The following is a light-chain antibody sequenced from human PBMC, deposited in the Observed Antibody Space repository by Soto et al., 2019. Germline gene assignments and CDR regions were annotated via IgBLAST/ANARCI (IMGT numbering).Light chain of an antibody. CDR2: GGS. CDR3: QQYGNSPWT. Sequence: EVVLQQSPGTLSLSPGVSSTLSRRARPRVRRNYFAGSQQNPVPATRLLIYGGSPRGTGIPDRFSGSGSGTDFTLTISRLEPEDFAVYYCQQYGNSPWTFGQGTKV. V-gene: IGKV3-20*01. CDR1: PRVRRNY. J-gene: IGKJ1*01.